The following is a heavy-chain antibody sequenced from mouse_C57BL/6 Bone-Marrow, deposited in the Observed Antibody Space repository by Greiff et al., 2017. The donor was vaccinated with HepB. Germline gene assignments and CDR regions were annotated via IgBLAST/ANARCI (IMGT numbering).Heavy chain of an antibody. CDR3: ARWRGSSYDYLDY. CDR2: IYPGSGNT. D-gene: IGHD1-1*01. Sequence: QVQLQQSGAELVRPGASVKLSCKASGYTFTDYYINWVKQRPGQGLEWIARIYPGSGNTYYNEKFKGKATLTAEKSSSTAYMQLSSLTSEDSAVYFCARWRGSSYDYLDYWGQGTTLTVSS. V-gene: IGHV1-76*01. J-gene: IGHJ2*01. CDR1: GYTFTDYY.